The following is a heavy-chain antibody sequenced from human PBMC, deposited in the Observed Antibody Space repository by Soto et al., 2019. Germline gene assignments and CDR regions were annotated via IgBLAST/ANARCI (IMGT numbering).Heavy chain of an antibody. CDR3: ARGIQLWS. D-gene: IGHD5-18*01. CDR1: GGTFSNYA. Sequence: QVQLVQSGAEVKKPGSSVKVSCKASGGTFSNYALTWVRQAPGQGLEWMGGIIPLSGTPNYAQKFQGRVTITADKSTTTAYTELSSLRSEDTAVYYCARGIQLWSWGQGTLVTVSS. CDR2: IIPLSGTP. J-gene: IGHJ5*02. V-gene: IGHV1-69*06.